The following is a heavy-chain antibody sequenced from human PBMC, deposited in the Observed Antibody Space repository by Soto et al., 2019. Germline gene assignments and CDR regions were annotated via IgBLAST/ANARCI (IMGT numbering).Heavy chain of an antibody. CDR3: ETDSSSSDPEPYYFDY. J-gene: IGHJ4*02. D-gene: IGHD6-6*01. CDR2: IIAYNGTT. Sequence: ASVKVSCKGSGCTFSSYAISWVRQAPGQGLEWMGWIIAYNGTTNYAQKLQGRVTMTTDTSTSTAYMELRSLRSDDTAVYYCETDSSSSDPEPYYFDYWGQGTLVTVSS. V-gene: IGHV1-18*01. CDR1: GCTFSSYA.